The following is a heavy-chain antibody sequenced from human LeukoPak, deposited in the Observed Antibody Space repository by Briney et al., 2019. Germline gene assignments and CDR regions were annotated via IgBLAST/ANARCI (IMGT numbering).Heavy chain of an antibody. CDR3: GRDSSCNGGSCYPMPIDY. J-gene: IGHJ4*02. CDR1: GFTFSTYS. Sequence: PGGSLRLSCAASGFTFSTYSMSWVRQAPGKGLEWVAIISSTGTITYYADSVKGRFTISRDNTKNTLYLQTNSLRAEDTAIYYYGRDSSCNGGSCYPMPIDYWGQGTLVTVSS. D-gene: IGHD2-15*01. CDR2: ISSTGTIT. V-gene: IGHV3-23*01.